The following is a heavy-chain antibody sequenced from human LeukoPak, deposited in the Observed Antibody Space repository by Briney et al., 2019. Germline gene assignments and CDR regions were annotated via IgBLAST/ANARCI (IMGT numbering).Heavy chain of an antibody. J-gene: IGHJ4*02. D-gene: IGHD5-24*01. Sequence: GGSLRLSCAASGFTFSSYEMNWVRQAPGKGLEWVSSISSSSSYIYYADSVKGRFTISRDNAKNSLYLQMNSLGAEDTAVYYCARDREMATTTFDYWGQGTLVTVSS. V-gene: IGHV3-21*01. CDR1: GFTFSSYE. CDR2: ISSSSSYI. CDR3: ARDREMATTTFDY.